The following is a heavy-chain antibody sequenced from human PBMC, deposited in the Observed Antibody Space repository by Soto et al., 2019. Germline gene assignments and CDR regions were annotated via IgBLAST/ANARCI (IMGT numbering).Heavy chain of an antibody. V-gene: IGHV3-74*01. Sequence: EVQLVESGGGLVLPGGSLRLACAASGFTFSPFWMHWFRQVPGKGPVWVSRINRDGNSTSYADSVKGRFTISRDNAKNTLYLQMNSLRAEDTAVYYCASGSNHFDYWGQGTLVTVSS. CDR1: GFTFSPFW. J-gene: IGHJ4*02. CDR3: ASGSNHFDY. CDR2: INRDGNST. D-gene: IGHD4-4*01.